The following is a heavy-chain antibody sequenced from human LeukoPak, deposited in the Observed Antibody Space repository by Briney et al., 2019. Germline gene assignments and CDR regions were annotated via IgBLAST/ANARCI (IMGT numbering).Heavy chain of an antibody. Sequence: ASVKVSCKASGYTFIEYHLHWVRQAPGQGLEWMGWISPYNDNTNYAQKFQGRVTMTTDTSTTTAYMELRSLRSDDTAVYYCARDCSTSSCSHAFDIWGQGTMVTVSS. D-gene: IGHD2-2*01. CDR1: GYTFIEYH. J-gene: IGHJ3*02. CDR2: ISPYNDNT. CDR3: ARDCSTSSCSHAFDI. V-gene: IGHV1-18*04.